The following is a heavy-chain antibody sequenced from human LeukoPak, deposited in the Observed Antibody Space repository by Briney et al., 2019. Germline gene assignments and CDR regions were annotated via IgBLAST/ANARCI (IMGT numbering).Heavy chain of an antibody. CDR3: AREIVPAARQNWFDP. Sequence: GGSLRLSCAASGFTFSSYGMHWVRQAPGKGLEWVAVMWYDGSNKYYADSVKGRFTISRDNSKNTLYLQMNSLRAEDTAVYYCAREIVPAARQNWFDPWGQGTLVTVSS. CDR1: GFTFSSYG. CDR2: MWYDGSNK. D-gene: IGHD2-2*01. J-gene: IGHJ5*02. V-gene: IGHV3-33*01.